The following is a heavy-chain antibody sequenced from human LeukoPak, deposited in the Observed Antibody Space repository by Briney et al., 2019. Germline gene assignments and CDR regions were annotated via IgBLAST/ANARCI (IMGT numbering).Heavy chain of an antibody. CDR1: GFTFSTYS. V-gene: IGHV3-48*02. J-gene: IGHJ4*01. Sequence: GGSLRLSCAASGFTFSTYSMNWVRQAPGKGLEWVSYITGRGSPIHYADSVKGRFTISRDNAKNSLYLQMNSLRDEDTATYYCTRDPHALDYWGRGTLVTVSS. CDR2: ITGRGSPI. CDR3: TRDPHALDY.